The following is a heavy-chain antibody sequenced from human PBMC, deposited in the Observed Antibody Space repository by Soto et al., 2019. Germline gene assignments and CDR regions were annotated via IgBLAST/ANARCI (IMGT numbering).Heavy chain of an antibody. J-gene: IGHJ4*02. Sequence: GGSLRLSCAASGFTFSSYGMHWVRQAPGKGLEWVAVISYDGSNKYYADSVKGRFTISRDNSKNTLYLQMNSLRAEDTAVYYCAKDIFGPIAVAGPCDYGGQGTLVTVSS. CDR3: AKDIFGPIAVAGPCDY. V-gene: IGHV3-30*18. CDR2: ISYDGSNK. CDR1: GFTFSSYG. D-gene: IGHD6-19*01.